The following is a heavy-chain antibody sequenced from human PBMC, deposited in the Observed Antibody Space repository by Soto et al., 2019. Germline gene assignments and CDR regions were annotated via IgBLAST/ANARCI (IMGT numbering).Heavy chain of an antibody. CDR1: GFTFRTYA. CDR2: ISHDGSNT. Sequence: QVQVVESGGGVVQPGRSLRLSCAASGFTFRTYAMHWVRQAPGKGLEWVAVISHDGSNTDYGDSVKGRFTISRDNSKSTLSLQMNSQRPEDTGVYYCAKDAGSTEYFFASWGQGTLVSVYS. CDR3: AKDAGSTEYFFAS. V-gene: IGHV3-30*18. J-gene: IGHJ4*02.